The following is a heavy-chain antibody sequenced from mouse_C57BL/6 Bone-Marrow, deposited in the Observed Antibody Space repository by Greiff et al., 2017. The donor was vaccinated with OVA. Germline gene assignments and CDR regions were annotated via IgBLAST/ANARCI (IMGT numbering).Heavy chain of an antibody. CDR3: ARSYYGSRGGHYAMDY. CDR2: ISGGGGNT. V-gene: IGHV5-9*01. CDR1: GFTFSSYT. Sequence: EVMLVESGGGLVKPGGSLKLSCAASGFTFSSYTMSWVRQTPEKRLEWVATISGGGGNTYYPDSVKGRFTISRDNAKNTLYLQMSSLRSEDTALYYCARSYYGSRGGHYAMDYWGQGTSVTVSS. D-gene: IGHD1-1*01. J-gene: IGHJ4*01.